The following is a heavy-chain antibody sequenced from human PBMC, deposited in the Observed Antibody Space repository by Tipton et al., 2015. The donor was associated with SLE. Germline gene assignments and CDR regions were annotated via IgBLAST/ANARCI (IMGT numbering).Heavy chain of an antibody. CDR3: ARLVGGYAR. CDR2: INHSGST. J-gene: IGHJ4*02. V-gene: IGHV4-34*01. D-gene: IGHD5-12*01. CDR1: GGSFSGYY. Sequence: TLSLTCAVYGGSFSGYYWNWIRQPPGKGLEWIGEINHSGSTNYNPSLKSRVTISVDTSKNQFSLKLSSVTAVDTAVYFCARLVGGYARWGQGTLVTVSS.